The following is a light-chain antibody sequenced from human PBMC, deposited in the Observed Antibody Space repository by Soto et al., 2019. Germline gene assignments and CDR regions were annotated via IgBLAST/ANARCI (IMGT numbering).Light chain of an antibody. CDR1: QTISSF. J-gene: IGKJ1*01. Sequence: IVLTQSPATLSLSPGDRATLSCRASQTISSFLAWYQHKPGQAPRLLIYDASSRAAGVPSRFRGSGSGADFCLTIVSLEPEDSAIYYCQHRSGWWTFGQGTKVEVQ. V-gene: IGKV3-11*01. CDR2: DAS. CDR3: QHRSGWWT.